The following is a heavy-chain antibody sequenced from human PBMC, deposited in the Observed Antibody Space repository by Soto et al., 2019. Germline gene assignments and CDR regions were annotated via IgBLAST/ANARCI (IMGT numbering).Heavy chain of an antibody. CDR2: IDPSSGSA. CDR3: ARWYCLADHYYGLDV. CDR1: GDTFTTYY. Sequence: ASVKVSCKASGDTFTTYYIHWVRQAPGQGLEWMGIIDPSSGSAGYAQRFQVSVTMTRDTPTSTFYMELSSLRSEDTAVYYCARWYCLADHYYGLDVWGQGTTVTVSS. V-gene: IGHV1-46*03. J-gene: IGHJ6*02. D-gene: IGHD2-8*02.